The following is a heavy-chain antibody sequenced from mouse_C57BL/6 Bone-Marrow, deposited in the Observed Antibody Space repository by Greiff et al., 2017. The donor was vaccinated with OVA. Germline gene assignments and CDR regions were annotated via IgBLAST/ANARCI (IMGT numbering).Heavy chain of an antibody. D-gene: IGHD2-12*01. V-gene: IGHV14-4*01. CDR2: IDPENGDT. CDR1: GFNIKDDY. CDR3: TFYLYDGFDY. Sequence: VQLQQPGAELVRPGASVKLSCTASGFNIKDDYMHWVKQRPEQGLEWIGWIDPENGDTEYASKFQGKATITADTSSNTAYLQLSSLTSEDTAVYYCTFYLYDGFDYWGQGTTLTVSS. J-gene: IGHJ2*01.